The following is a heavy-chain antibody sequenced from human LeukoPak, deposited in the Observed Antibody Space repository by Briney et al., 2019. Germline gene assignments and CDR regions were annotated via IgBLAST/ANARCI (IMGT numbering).Heavy chain of an antibody. D-gene: IGHD3-10*01. Sequence: PGGSLRLSCAASGFTFSSYSMNWVRHAPGKGLEWVSSIGSSDIDIYYADSVKGRFTISGDNARNSLYLQMNGLRAEETAVYYCAGSINWWYFDPWGRGTLVTVSS. CDR2: IGSSDIDI. CDR3: AGSINWWYFDP. V-gene: IGHV3-21*01. CDR1: GFTFSSYS. J-gene: IGHJ2*01.